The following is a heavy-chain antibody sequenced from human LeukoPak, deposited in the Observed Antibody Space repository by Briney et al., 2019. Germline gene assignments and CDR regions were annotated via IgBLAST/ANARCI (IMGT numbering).Heavy chain of an antibody. CDR1: GFTFSSYS. Sequence: GGSLRLSCAASGFTFSSYSMNWVRQAPGKGLEWVSSISSSSSYIYYADSVKGRFTISRDNAKNSLYLQMNSLRAEDTAVYYCARDLALLRYYDILTGYDAFDIWGQGTMVTVSS. D-gene: IGHD3-9*01. J-gene: IGHJ3*02. V-gene: IGHV3-21*01. CDR3: ARDLALLRYYDILTGYDAFDI. CDR2: ISSSSSYI.